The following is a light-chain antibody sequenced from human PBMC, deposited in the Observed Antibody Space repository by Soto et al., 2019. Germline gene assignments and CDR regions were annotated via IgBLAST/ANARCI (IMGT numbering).Light chain of an antibody. CDR2: GVS. CDR1: LSISSS. CDR3: QQSYTAPSIT. J-gene: IGKJ5*01. Sequence: DIQITQSPSSLSASVGDKVTITCRASLSISSSLNWYQQKSGKAPNLLIYGVSRLQGGVPSRFSGSGSGTDFTLSISSLQPEDFATYYCQQSYTAPSITFGQGTRLEIK. V-gene: IGKV1-39*01.